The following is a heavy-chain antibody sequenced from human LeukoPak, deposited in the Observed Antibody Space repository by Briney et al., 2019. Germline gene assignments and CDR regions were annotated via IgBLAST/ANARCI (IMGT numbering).Heavy chain of an antibody. CDR1: GYTFTGYY. J-gene: IGHJ5*02. V-gene: IGHV1-2*02. Sequence: GASVKVSCKASGYTFTGYYMHWVRQAPGQGLEWMGWINPNSGGTNYAQKFQGRVTMTRGTSISTAYMELSRLRSDDTAVYYCARGSCSGGSCYSVWFDPWGQGTLVTVSS. D-gene: IGHD2-15*01. CDR2: INPNSGGT. CDR3: ARGSCSGGSCYSVWFDP.